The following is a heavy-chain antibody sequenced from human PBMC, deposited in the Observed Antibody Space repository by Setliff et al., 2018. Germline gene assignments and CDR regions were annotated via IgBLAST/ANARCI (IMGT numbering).Heavy chain of an antibody. J-gene: IGHJ5*02. Sequence: TETLSLTCSVSGASISTTYYYWDWIRQSPEKGLEWIGTIYQNGITYYNPSVKSRVTISVDKSKNQFSLSLRSVTAADTAVYYCATDGPVLNGDYISWGQGTLVTVSS. V-gene: IGHV4-39*07. D-gene: IGHD3-10*01. CDR2: IYQNGIT. CDR3: ATDGPVLNGDYIS. CDR1: GASISTTYYY.